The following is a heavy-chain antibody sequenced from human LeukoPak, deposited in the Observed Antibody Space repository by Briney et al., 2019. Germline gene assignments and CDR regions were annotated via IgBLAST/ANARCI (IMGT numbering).Heavy chain of an antibody. Sequence: SETLSLTCTFSVDSSNNFYWNWVRQPAGTGLEWIGRIFSRGIPNYNPSLKSRVTMSVDTSKKQFSLKLTSVTAADPAVYYCARGREYGDFFDSWGQGTLVTVSS. CDR3: ARGREYGDFFDS. V-gene: IGHV4-4*07. CDR2: IFSRGIP. CDR1: VDSSNNFY. D-gene: IGHD4-17*01. J-gene: IGHJ4*02.